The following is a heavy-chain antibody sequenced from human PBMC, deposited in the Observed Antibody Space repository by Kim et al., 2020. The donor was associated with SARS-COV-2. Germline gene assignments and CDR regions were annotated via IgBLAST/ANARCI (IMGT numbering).Heavy chain of an antibody. D-gene: IGHD3-3*01. J-gene: IGHJ6*02. CDR2: MNPNSGNT. Sequence: ASVKVSCKASGYTFTSYDINWVRQATGQGLEWMGWMNPNSGNTGYAQKFQGRVTMTRNTSISTAYMELSSLRSEDTAVYYCARGRINNYDFWSGYYGAGMDVWGQGTTVTVSS. CDR1: GYTFTSYD. V-gene: IGHV1-8*01. CDR3: ARGRINNYDFWSGYYGAGMDV.